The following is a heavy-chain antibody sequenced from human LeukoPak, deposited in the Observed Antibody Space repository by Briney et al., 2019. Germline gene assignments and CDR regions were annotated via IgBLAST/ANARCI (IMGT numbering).Heavy chain of an antibody. CDR3: ARDFTGGYLDY. CDR1: GYTFTDYY. Sequence: ASVKVSCKASGYTFTDYYVYWVRQAPGQGLEWMGWISPNGGGTNSAQKFQGRVTMTRDTSISTAYMELTRLTSDDTAVYYCARDFTGGYLDYRGQGTLVTVSS. D-gene: IGHD5-12*01. V-gene: IGHV1-2*02. J-gene: IGHJ4*02. CDR2: ISPNGGGT.